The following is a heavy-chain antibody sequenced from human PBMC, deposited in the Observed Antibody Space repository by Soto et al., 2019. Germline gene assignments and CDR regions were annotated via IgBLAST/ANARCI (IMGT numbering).Heavy chain of an antibody. V-gene: IGHV4-31*03. D-gene: IGHD6-19*01. J-gene: IGHJ4*02. CDR3: ARDFLRWGGWYVNDY. Sequence: QVQLQESGPGLVKPSQTLSLTCTVSGGSISSGGYYWSWIRQHPGKGLEWIGYIYYSGSTYYNPSLKSRVTISVDTSKNQFSLKLSSVTAADTTVYYCARDFLRWGGWYVNDYWGQGTLVTVSS. CDR2: IYYSGST. CDR1: GGSISSGGYY.